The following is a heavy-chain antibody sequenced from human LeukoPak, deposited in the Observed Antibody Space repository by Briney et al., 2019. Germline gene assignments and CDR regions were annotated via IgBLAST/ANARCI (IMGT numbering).Heavy chain of an antibody. CDR1: GFTFSNYN. Sequence: GGSLRLSCTASGFTFSNYNMNWVRQAPGKGLEWVSSISSGSSYIFYADSVKGRFTISRDTAKNSVYLQMNSLRAEDTAVYYCARDRGYSSGWSHFDYWGQGILVTVSS. J-gene: IGHJ4*02. CDR3: ARDRGYSSGWSHFDY. D-gene: IGHD6-19*01. CDR2: ISSGSSYI. V-gene: IGHV3-21*04.